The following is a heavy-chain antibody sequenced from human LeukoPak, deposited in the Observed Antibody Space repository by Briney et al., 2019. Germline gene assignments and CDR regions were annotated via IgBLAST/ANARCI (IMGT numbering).Heavy chain of an antibody. CDR1: GGSISSSSDY. D-gene: IGHD4/OR15-4a*01. J-gene: IGHJ4*02. V-gene: IGHV4-39*01. CDR2: IYYSGST. Sequence: SETLSLTCTVSGGSISSSSDYWGWIPPPPGKGLEWIGSIYYSGSTYYNPALSSRVTISVDTTNNQFSLKLSLVTAADADVYYGTTHKSCYGAYFWGQGTLVTASS. CDR3: TTHKSCYGAYF.